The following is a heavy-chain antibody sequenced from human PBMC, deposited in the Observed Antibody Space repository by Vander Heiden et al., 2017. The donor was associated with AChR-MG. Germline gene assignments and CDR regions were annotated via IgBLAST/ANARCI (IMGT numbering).Heavy chain of an antibody. J-gene: IGHJ4*02. CDR3: ARDCSGGSCYSGDY. CDR2: INPNSGGT. CDR1: RHTFTGYY. Sequence: QVQLAQSGAEVKKPGASVKVSCKASRHTFTGYYMHWVRQAPGQGLEWMGWINPNSGGTNYAQKFQGRVTMTRDTSISTAYMELSRLRSDDTAVYYCARDCSGGSCYSGDYWGQGTLVTVSS. D-gene: IGHD2-15*01. V-gene: IGHV1-2*02.